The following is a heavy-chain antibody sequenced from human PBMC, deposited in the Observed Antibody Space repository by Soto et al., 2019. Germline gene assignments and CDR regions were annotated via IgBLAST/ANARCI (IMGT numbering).Heavy chain of an antibody. CDR3: ARGRLTMVRGVVNWFDP. CDR2: MNPNSGNT. CDR1: GYTFTSYD. J-gene: IGHJ5*02. V-gene: IGHV1-8*01. Sequence: AASVKVSCKASGYTFTSYDINWVRQATGQGLEWMGWMNPNSGNTGYAQKFQGRVTMARNTSISTAYMELSSLRSEDTAVYYCARGRLTMVRGVVNWFDPWGQGTLVTVSS. D-gene: IGHD3-10*01.